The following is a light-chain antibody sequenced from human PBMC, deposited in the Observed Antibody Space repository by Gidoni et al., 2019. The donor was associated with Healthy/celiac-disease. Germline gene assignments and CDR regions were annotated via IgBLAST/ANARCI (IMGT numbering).Light chain of an antibody. CDR1: QSVSSN. V-gene: IGKV3-15*01. Sequence: EIVMTQSPATLSVSPGERATLSCRARQSVSSNLAWYQQKPGQAPRLLIYGASTRATGIPARFSGSGSGTEFTLTISSLQSEDFAVYYCQQYNNWPGTFXPXTKVDIK. CDR2: GAS. J-gene: IGKJ3*01. CDR3: QQYNNWPGT.